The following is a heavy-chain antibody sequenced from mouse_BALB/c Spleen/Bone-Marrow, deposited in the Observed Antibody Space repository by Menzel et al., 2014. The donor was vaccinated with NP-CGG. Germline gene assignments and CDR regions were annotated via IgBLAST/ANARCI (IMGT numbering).Heavy chain of an antibody. V-gene: IGHV4-1*02. CDR3: ARPGYYGYQDV. CDR1: GFDFSGYW. CDR2: INPDSSTV. D-gene: IGHD1-2*01. J-gene: IGHJ1*01. Sequence: EVQRVESGGGLVQPGGSLKLSCAASGFDFSGYWTTWVRQAPGKGLEWIGEINPDSSTVNYTPSLKDKFIISRDNAKNALYLQMSKVRSEDTALYYCARPGYYGYQDVWGAGTTVTVSS.